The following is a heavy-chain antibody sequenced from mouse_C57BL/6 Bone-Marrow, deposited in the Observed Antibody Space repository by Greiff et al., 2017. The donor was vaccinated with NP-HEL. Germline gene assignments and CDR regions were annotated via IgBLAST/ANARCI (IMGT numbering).Heavy chain of an antibody. J-gene: IGHJ3*01. V-gene: IGHV1-74*01. CDR1: VYTFTSYW. CDR3: AIYGIDGYYL. D-gene: IGHD2-3*01. CDR2: IHPSDSDT. Sequence: SCKASVYTFTSYWMHWVKQRPGPVLEWIGRIHPSDSDTNYNQKFKGKATLTVDKASSTAYMQLSSLTSEDSAVYYCAIYGIDGYYLWGQGTLVTVSA.